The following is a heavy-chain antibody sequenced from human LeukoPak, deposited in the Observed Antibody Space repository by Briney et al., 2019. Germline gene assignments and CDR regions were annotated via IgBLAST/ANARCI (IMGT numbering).Heavy chain of an antibody. D-gene: IGHD3-3*01. CDR3: ARGGLYYDFWSGYWVDY. J-gene: IGHJ4*02. Sequence: ASVKVSCKASGYTFTGYYMHWVRQAPGQGLEWMGRINPNSGGTNYAQKFQGRVTMTRDTSISTAYMELSRLRSDDTTVYYCARGGLYYDFWSGYWVDYWGQGTLVTVSS. CDR2: INPNSGGT. CDR1: GYTFTGYY. V-gene: IGHV1-2*06.